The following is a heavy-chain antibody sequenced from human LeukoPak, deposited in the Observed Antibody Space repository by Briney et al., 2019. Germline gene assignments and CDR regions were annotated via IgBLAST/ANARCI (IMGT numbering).Heavy chain of an antibody. Sequence: GGSLRLSCAASGFTFDDYAMFWVRQAPGKGLEWVSLITGDGGSTYYADSVKGRFTISRDNSKNSLYLQMNSLRTEDTALYFCARHMGGSGWYLAAFWGQGTQVAVSS. CDR3: ARHMGGSGWYLAAF. J-gene: IGHJ4*02. CDR1: GFTFDDYA. CDR2: ITGDGGST. D-gene: IGHD6-13*01. V-gene: IGHV3-43*02.